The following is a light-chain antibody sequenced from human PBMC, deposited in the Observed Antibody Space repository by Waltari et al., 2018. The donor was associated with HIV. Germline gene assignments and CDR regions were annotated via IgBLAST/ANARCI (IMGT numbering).Light chain of an antibody. Sequence: QSALTQPASVPGSPGQSITISCTGINVDVGAFKFVSWYQHHPGKAPKLIIYEVHNRPSGVSDRFSGSKSGNSASLTISGLQTADEADYYCTSYTSGSVLFGGGTNLTVL. CDR1: NVDVGAFKF. CDR2: EVH. J-gene: IGLJ2*01. CDR3: TSYTSGSVL. V-gene: IGLV2-14*01.